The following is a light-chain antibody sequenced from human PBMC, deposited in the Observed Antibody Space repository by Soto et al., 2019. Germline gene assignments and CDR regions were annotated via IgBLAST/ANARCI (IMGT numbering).Light chain of an antibody. CDR1: QSVGKY. V-gene: IGKV3-11*01. Sequence: EIVLTQSPATLSLSPGERATLSCRASQSVGKYLAWYQQKVGQAPRLLIYDTSNRATGIPARFSGSGSGTDFTLTISNLEPEDFAVYYCQQRSNWPRTFGQGTKVEIK. CDR2: DTS. J-gene: IGKJ1*01. CDR3: QQRSNWPRT.